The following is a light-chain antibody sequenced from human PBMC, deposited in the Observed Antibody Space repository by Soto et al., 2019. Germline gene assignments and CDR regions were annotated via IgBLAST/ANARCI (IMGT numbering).Light chain of an antibody. Sequence: DIVLTQTPLSSPVTLGQPASISCRSSQSLVHSDGNTYLSWFHQRPGQPPRLLIDKVSNRFSGVPDIFSGSGGGTDFTLKINRVEAEDVGIYFCMQATQYRPYTFGQGTKLEIK. CDR3: MQATQYRPYT. CDR2: KVS. J-gene: IGKJ2*01. V-gene: IGKV2-24*01. CDR1: QSLVHSDGNTY.